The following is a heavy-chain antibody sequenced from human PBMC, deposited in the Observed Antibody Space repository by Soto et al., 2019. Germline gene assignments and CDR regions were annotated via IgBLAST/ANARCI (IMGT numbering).Heavy chain of an antibody. CDR1: GYTFTSYG. J-gene: IGHJ6*02. V-gene: IGHV1-18*04. CDR3: ARGGYSSSWHLRSYYYYGMDV. CDR2: ISAYNGNT. D-gene: IGHD6-13*01. Sequence: ASVKVSCKASGYTFTSYGISWVRQAPGQGLEWMGWISAYNGNTNYAQKLQGRVTMTTDTSTSTAYMELRSLRSDDTAVYYCARGGYSSSWHLRSYYYYGMDVWGQGTTVTVSS.